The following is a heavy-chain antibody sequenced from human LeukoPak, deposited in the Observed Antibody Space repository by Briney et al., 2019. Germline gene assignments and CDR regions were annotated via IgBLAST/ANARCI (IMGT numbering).Heavy chain of an antibody. J-gene: IGHJ4*02. CDR1: GDSINSGGYY. Sequence: SETLTLTCSISGDSINSGGYYWNWIRQPPGKGLYWLGYVHSGGNAYFNPSVEGRSSISLDKSQNQFFLRLTSVTAADTAVYFCARDHYDSRGDYVVEYWGQGTLVTVSS. D-gene: IGHD3-22*01. CDR3: ARDHYDSRGDYVVEY. CDR2: VHSGGNA. V-gene: IGHV4-31*03.